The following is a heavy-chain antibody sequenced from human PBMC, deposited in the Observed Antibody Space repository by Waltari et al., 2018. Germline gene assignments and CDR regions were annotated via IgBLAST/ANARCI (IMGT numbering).Heavy chain of an antibody. J-gene: IGHJ3*02. V-gene: IGHV6-1*01. Sequence: QVQLQQSGPGLVKPSQTLSLTCAIYGASVSSNNVAWNWIRQSPSRGLEWLGRTYYTSKWYNVYAVSVQSRITIDRDTSKNQFSLQLNSLTPGDTAVYYCARGRHSAFDIWGQGTLVTVSS. CDR3: ARGRHSAFDI. CDR2: TYYTSKWYN. CDR1: GASVSSNNVA.